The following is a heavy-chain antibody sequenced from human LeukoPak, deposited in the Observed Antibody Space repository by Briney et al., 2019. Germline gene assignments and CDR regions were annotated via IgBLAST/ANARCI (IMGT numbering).Heavy chain of an antibody. CDR3: ARANYGDYLYYYYGMDV. J-gene: IGHJ6*02. V-gene: IGHV3-33*01. Sequence: GGSLRLSCAASGFTFSSYGMHWVRQAPGKGLEWVAVIWFDGSNKYYADSVKGRFTISRDNSKNTLYLQMNSLRAEDTAVYYCARANYGDYLYYYYGMDVWGQGTTVTVSS. CDR2: IWFDGSNK. CDR1: GFTFSSYG. D-gene: IGHD4-17*01.